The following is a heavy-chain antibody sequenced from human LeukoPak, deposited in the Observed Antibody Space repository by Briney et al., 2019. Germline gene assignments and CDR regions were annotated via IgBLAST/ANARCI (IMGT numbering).Heavy chain of an antibody. Sequence: SETLSLTCTVSGGSISSYHWSWIRQPPGKGLEWIGYIYYSGSTNYNPSLKSRVTISVDTSKNQFSLKLSSVTAADTAVYYCARTGEQYWYFDLWGRGTLVTVSS. J-gene: IGHJ2*01. V-gene: IGHV4-59*08. CDR3: ARTGEQYWYFDL. CDR1: GGSISSYH. CDR2: IYYSGST. D-gene: IGHD1-26*01.